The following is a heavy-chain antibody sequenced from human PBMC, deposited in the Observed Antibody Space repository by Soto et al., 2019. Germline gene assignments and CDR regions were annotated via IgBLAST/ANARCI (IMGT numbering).Heavy chain of an antibody. J-gene: IGHJ5*02. V-gene: IGHV3-23*01. CDR3: ARLTPVVVVGATHPWLDP. CDR1: GITFGSRA. Sequence: PGGSLRLSCVASGITFGSRAMSWVRQAPGEGLEWVSTITDTGGDAKYADSVRGRFTISRDNSKKTLYLQMSSLRADDSAVYYCARLTPVVVVGATHPWLDPWGQGTLVTVSS. D-gene: IGHD2-15*01. CDR2: ITDTGGDA.